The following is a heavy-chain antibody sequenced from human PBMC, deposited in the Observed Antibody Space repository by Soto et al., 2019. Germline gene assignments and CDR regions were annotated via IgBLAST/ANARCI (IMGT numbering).Heavy chain of an antibody. J-gene: IGHJ6*03. CDR3: ANLRSGYYNRRMDYYYYMDV. V-gene: IGHV3-9*01. CDR2: ISWNSGSI. Sequence: GGSLRLSCAASGFTFDDYAMHWVRQAPGKGLEWVSGISWNSGSIGYADSVKGRFTISRDNAKNSLYLQMNSLRAEDTALYYCANLRSGYYNRRMDYYYYMDVWGKGTTVTVSS. D-gene: IGHD3-3*01. CDR1: GFTFDDYA.